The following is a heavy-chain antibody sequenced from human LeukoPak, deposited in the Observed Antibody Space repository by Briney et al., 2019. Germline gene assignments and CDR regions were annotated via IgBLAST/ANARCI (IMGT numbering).Heavy chain of an antibody. CDR2: IYYRGST. Sequence: SETLSLTCTVSGGSISSSSYYWGWIRQPPGKGLEWIGNIYYRGSTYYNMSLKSRVTNSVDTSKNQFSLEVSSVTAADTAVYYCVRDRGRGGSDPWGQGNLVIVSS. V-gene: IGHV4-39*07. D-gene: IGHD3-10*01. CDR1: GGSISSSSYY. J-gene: IGHJ5*02. CDR3: VRDRGRGGSDP.